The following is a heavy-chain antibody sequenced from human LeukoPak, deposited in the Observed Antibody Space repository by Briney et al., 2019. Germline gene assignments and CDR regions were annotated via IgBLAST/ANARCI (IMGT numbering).Heavy chain of an antibody. CDR3: AKPITVSGATDAFDI. Sequence: TGGSLRLSCAASGFTFSSYWMNWVRQAPGKGLEWVANIKQDGKEKYYVDSVKGRFTISRDNTKNSLYVQMNSLRVEDTAVYYCAKPITVSGATDAFDIWGQGTMVTVSS. CDR2: IKQDGKEK. V-gene: IGHV3-7*01. J-gene: IGHJ3*02. D-gene: IGHD3-3*01. CDR1: GFTFSSYW.